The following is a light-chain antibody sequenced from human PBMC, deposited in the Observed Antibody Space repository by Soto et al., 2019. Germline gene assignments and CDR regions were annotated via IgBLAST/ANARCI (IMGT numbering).Light chain of an antibody. V-gene: IGKV1-39*01. CDR3: QQSYTAA. CDR1: QSISTY. Sequence: DIQVTQSPSSLSASVGDRITITCRTSQSISTYLNWYQQKSGKAPKLLIYAASSLYNGVTSRFAGSGSGTDFTLTISNVQPEDFATYYCQQSYTAAFGPGTTVHI. J-gene: IGKJ3*01. CDR2: AAS.